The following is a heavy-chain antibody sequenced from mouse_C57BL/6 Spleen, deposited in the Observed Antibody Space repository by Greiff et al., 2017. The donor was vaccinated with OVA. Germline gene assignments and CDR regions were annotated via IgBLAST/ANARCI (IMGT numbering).Heavy chain of an antibody. CDR2: IYPGCGST. D-gene: IGHD3-2*02. Sequence: VQLQQPGAELVKPGASVKMSCKASGYTFTSYWITWVKQRPGQGLEWIGDIYPGCGSTNYNEKFKSKATLTVDTSSSTAYMQLNSLTSEDSAVYYGARWETAQALYYFDDWGQGTTLTVSS. V-gene: IGHV1-55*01. J-gene: IGHJ2*01. CDR1: GYTFTSYW. CDR3: ARWETAQALYYFDD.